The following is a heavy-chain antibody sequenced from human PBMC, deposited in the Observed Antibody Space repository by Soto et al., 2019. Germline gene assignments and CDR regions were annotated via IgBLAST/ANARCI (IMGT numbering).Heavy chain of an antibody. CDR3: ARDYYDSSGYRTGAFDI. V-gene: IGHV4-39*01. CDR1: GGSISSSSYY. J-gene: IGHJ3*02. D-gene: IGHD3-22*01. Sequence: SETLSLTCTVSGGSISSSSYYWSWIRQPPGKGLEWIGSIYYSGSAYYNPSLKSRVTISVDTSKNQFSLKLSSVTAADTAVYYCARDYYDSSGYRTGAFDIWGQGTMVT. CDR2: IYYSGSA.